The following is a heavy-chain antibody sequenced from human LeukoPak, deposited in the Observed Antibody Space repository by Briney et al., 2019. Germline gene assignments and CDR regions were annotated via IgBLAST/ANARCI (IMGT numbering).Heavy chain of an antibody. D-gene: IGHD3-9*01. CDR1: GYSFTDYY. Sequence: ASVKVSCKASGYSFTDYYIHWVRQAPGQGLEWMGWINPNSGGTNYAQKFQGRVTMTRDTSISTAYMELSRLRSDDTALYYCARDDDFDWSLDYWGQGTLVTVSS. CDR2: INPNSGGT. CDR3: ARDDDFDWSLDY. J-gene: IGHJ4*02. V-gene: IGHV1-2*02.